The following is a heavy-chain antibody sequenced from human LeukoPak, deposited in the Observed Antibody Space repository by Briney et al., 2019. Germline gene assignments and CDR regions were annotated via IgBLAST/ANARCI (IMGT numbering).Heavy chain of an antibody. V-gene: IGHV4-34*01. CDR1: GRSFSGYY. CDR2: INHSGST. D-gene: IGHD3-22*01. Sequence: SETLSLTCAVYGRSFSGYYWSWIRQPPGKGLEWIGEINHSGSTNYNPSLKSRVTISVDTSKNQFSLKLSSVTAADTAVYYCARKARGYYGSSGYYRVYYFDYWGQGTLVTVSS. CDR3: ARKARGYYGSSGYYRVYYFDY. J-gene: IGHJ4*02.